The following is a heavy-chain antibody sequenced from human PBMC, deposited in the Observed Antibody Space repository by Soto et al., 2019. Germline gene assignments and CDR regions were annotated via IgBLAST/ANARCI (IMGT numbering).Heavy chain of an antibody. CDR1: GVSISSYY. Sequence: PSETLSLTCTVSGVSISSYYWSWIRQPPGEGLEWIGYIYYSGSTNYNPSLKSRVTISVDTSKNQFSLKLSSVTAADTAVYYCARSQLLRYFDYWGQGTLVTVSS. J-gene: IGHJ4*02. D-gene: IGHD2-2*01. CDR2: IYYSGST. CDR3: ARSQLLRYFDY. V-gene: IGHV4-59*01.